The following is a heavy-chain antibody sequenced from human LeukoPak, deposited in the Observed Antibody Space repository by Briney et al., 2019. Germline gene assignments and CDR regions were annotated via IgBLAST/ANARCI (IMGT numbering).Heavy chain of an antibody. CDR1: GYTFTSYA. D-gene: IGHD2-2*01. V-gene: IGHV1-3*01. J-gene: IGHJ4*02. Sequence: GASVKVSCKASGYTFTSYAMHWVRQAPGQRLEWMGWINAGNGNTKYSQKFQGRVTITRDTSASTDYMELTSLRSEDTAVYYCARSDIVVVSAAIGHTYYFDYWGQGTLVTVSS. CDR2: INAGNGNT. CDR3: ARSDIVVVSAAIGHTYYFDY.